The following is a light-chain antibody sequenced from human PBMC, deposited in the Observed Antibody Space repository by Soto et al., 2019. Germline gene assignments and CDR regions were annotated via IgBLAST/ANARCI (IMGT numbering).Light chain of an antibody. J-gene: IGLJ1*01. CDR1: SSDVGGHNY. V-gene: IGLV2-14*01. Sequence: QSALTQPASVSGSPGQSITISCTGTSSDVGGHNYVSWYQHHPGKAPKLMIYEVTNRPSGVSNRFSGSKSGNTASLTISGLQAEDEADYYCVSFTTSRSYVFGTGTKLTVL. CDR3: VSFTTSRSYV. CDR2: EVT.